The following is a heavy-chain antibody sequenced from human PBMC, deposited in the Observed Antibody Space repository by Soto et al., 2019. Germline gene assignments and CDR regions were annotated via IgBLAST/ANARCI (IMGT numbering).Heavy chain of an antibody. V-gene: IGHV4-59*08. CDR1: GGSISSYY. J-gene: IGHJ4*02. D-gene: IGHD4-17*01. CDR2: IYYSGST. CDR3: ARRYGVGFDY. Sequence: QVQLQESGPGLVKPSETLSLTCTVSGGSISSYYWSWIRQPPGKGLEWIGYIYYSGSTNYNPSLKSRVTISVDSSKNQFSLKLSSVTAADTAVYYCARRYGVGFDYWGQGTLVIVSS.